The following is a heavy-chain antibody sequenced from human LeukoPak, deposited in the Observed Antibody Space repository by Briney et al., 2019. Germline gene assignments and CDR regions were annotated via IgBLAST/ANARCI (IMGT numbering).Heavy chain of an antibody. CDR1: GYTFTSYA. J-gene: IGHJ4*02. CDR3: ASLLVGSGDLWGGVY. CDR2: INAGNGNT. V-gene: IGHV1-3*01. D-gene: IGHD3-10*01. Sequence: GASVKVSCKASGYTFTSYAMHWVRQAPGQRLEWMGWINAGNGNTKYSQKFQGRVTITRDTSANTAYMELSSLRSEDTAVYYCASLLVGSGDLWGGVYWGQGTLVTVSS.